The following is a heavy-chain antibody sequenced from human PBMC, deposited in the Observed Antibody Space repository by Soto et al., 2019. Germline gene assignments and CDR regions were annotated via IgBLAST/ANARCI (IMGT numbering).Heavy chain of an antibody. V-gene: IGHV3-11*05. Sequence: QVQLVESGGGLVKPGGSLRLSCAASGFTFSDYYMSWIRQAPGKGLEWVSYISSSSSYTNYAESVKGRFTISRDNAKNSLYRQMNSLRAEDTAVYYCASGGGSEDWYFDLWGRGTLVTVSS. CDR1: GFTFSDYY. D-gene: IGHD2-15*01. CDR2: ISSSSSYT. CDR3: ASGGGSEDWYFDL. J-gene: IGHJ2*01.